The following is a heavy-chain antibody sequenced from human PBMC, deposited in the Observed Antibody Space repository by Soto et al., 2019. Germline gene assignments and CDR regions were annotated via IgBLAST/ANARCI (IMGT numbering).Heavy chain of an antibody. J-gene: IGHJ6*02. Sequence: GGSLRLSCAASGFTFSSYAMSWVRQAPGKGLEWVSAISGSGGSTYYADSVKGRFTISRDNSKNTLYLQMNSLRAEDTAVYYCASILAAAGAPYYYYGMDVWGQGTTLTVSS. D-gene: IGHD6-13*01. CDR1: GFTFSSYA. CDR3: ASILAAAGAPYYYYGMDV. CDR2: ISGSGGST. V-gene: IGHV3-23*01.